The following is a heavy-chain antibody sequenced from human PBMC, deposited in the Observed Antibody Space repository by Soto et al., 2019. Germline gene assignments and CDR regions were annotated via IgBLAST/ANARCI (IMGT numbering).Heavy chain of an antibody. V-gene: IGHV4-30-4*01. CDR1: GGSISGYY. CDR2: IYYSGST. J-gene: IGHJ6*02. D-gene: IGHD5-12*01. Sequence: SETLSLTCSVSGGSISGYYWSWIRQPPGKGLEWIGYIYYSGSTYYNPSLKSRVTISVDTSKNQFSLKLSSVTAADTAVYYCARGGYSGYDQTYYYYGMDVWGQGTTVTVSS. CDR3: ARGGYSGYDQTYYYYGMDV.